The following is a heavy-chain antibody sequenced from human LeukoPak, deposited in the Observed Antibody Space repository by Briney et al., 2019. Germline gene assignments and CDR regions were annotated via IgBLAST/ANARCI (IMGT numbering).Heavy chain of an antibody. D-gene: IGHD6-13*01. V-gene: IGHV4-38-2*02. CDR3: ARDDPEAAAGQGNWFDP. Sequence: SETLSLTCTVSGYSISSGYYWGWIRQPPGKGLEWIGSIYHSGSTYYNPSLKSRVTISVDTSKNQFSLKLSSVTAADTAVYYCARDDPEAAAGQGNWFDPWGQGTLVTVSS. CDR1: GYSISSGYY. CDR2: IYHSGST. J-gene: IGHJ5*02.